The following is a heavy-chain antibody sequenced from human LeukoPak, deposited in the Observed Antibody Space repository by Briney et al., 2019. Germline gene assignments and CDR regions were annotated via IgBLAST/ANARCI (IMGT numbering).Heavy chain of an antibody. V-gene: IGHV4-61*01. D-gene: IGHD2-15*01. J-gene: IGHJ4*02. CDR1: GGSVSSGSYY. Sequence: PSETLSLTCTVSGGSVSSGSYYWSWIRQPPGKGLEWIGYIYYSGSTNYNPSLKSRVTISVDTSKNQFSLKLSSVTAADTAVYYCARGDSVEATTDYWGQGTLVTVSS. CDR3: ARGDSVEATTDY. CDR2: IYYSGST.